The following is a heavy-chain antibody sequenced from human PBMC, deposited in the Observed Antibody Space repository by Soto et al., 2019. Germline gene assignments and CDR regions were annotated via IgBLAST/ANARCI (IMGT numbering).Heavy chain of an antibody. Sequence: EVQLVESGGGLVQPGGSLRLSCAASGFIFSDHYMDWVRQAPGKGLEWVGRTRDKANTYTTEYAASVKGRFSGSRDDSENSVYLQMNSLKTEDTAVYYCVRGGSGSFRGYTYGEDVWGRGTTVTVSS. D-gene: IGHD3-10*01. J-gene: IGHJ6*02. CDR3: VRGGSGSFRGYTYGEDV. V-gene: IGHV3-72*01. CDR1: GFIFSDHY. CDR2: TRDKANTYTT.